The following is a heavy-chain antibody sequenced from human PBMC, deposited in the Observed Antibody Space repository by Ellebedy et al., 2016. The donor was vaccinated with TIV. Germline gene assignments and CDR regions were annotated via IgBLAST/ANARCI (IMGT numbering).Heavy chain of an antibody. CDR2: INPSGGGT. D-gene: IGHD3-16*02. V-gene: IGHV1-46*01. CDR1: GNTFTNYY. Sequence: AASVKVSCKASGNTFTNYYIHWVRQAPGQGLEWMGTINPSGGGTSYAQKFQGRVSLTRDTSTSTVYMELSSLRSEDTAVYYCARSIMILFGGSVVMSYHFDYWGQGTLVTVSS. J-gene: IGHJ4*02. CDR3: ARSIMILFGGSVVMSYHFDY.